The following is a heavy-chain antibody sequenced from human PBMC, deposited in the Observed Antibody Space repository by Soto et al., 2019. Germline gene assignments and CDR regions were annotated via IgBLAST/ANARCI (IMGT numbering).Heavy chain of an antibody. CDR3: ARTYDSSGQPSHYFDP. Sequence: QVHLVESGAEVKRPGASVKVSCTPSGYTFTAYYLHWVRLAPGQGLEWMGWINPNSGGTNYAQKVQGRVTMTRDTSISTVYMELSGLRSDDTAMYYCARTYDSSGQPSHYFDPWGQGTLVTVSS. D-gene: IGHD3-22*01. V-gene: IGHV1-2*02. J-gene: IGHJ5*02. CDR2: INPNSGGT. CDR1: GYTFTAYY.